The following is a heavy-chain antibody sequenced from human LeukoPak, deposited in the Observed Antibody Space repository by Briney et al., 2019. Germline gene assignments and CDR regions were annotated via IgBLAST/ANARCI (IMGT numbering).Heavy chain of an antibody. CDR3: ARDLGYYASGTYARDYYYYMDV. V-gene: IGHV1-18*01. Sequence: ASVKVSCKASVYTFTSFGMIWVRQAPGQRRTWMGWISAYNGNTDHAQNFQGRVTMTTDTSTSTAYMELRSLGSDDTAVYYCARDLGYYASGTYARDYYYYMDVWGKGTTVTVSS. CDR1: VYTFTSFG. CDR2: ISAYNGNT. J-gene: IGHJ6*03. D-gene: IGHD3-10*01.